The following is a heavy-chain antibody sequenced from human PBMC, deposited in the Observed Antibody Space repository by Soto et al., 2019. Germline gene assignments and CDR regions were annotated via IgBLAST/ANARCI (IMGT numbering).Heavy chain of an antibody. D-gene: IGHD6-13*01. Sequence: SLTPSGPSPGFTGSSYAMSWFRQAPGKGLEWVSAIGGSGGSTYHADSVKGRFTISRDNSKNTLYLQMNSLRAEDTAVYYCAKERPYSLGPFDIGGQRT. J-gene: IGHJ6*01. CDR2: IGGSGGST. V-gene: IGHV3-23*01. CDR3: AKERPYSLGPFDI. CDR1: GFTGSSYA.